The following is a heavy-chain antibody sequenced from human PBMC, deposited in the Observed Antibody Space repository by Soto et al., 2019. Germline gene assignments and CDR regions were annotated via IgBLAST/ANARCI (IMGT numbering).Heavy chain of an antibody. CDR2: IYYSGST. D-gene: IGHD3-9*01. V-gene: IGHV4-59*01. CDR3: ARLGGDILTGPFDY. J-gene: IGHJ4*02. CDR1: GGSISSYY. Sequence: SETLSLTCTVSGGSISSYYWSWIRQPPGKGLEWIGYIYYSGSTNYNPSLKSRVTISVDTPKNQFSLKLSSVTAADTAVYYCARLGGDILTGPFDYWGQGTLVTVSS.